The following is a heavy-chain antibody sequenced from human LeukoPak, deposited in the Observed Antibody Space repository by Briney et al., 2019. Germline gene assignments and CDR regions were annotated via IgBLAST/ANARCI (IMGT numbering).Heavy chain of an antibody. CDR1: GFLFSSYA. CDR3: ARDQPGTYTLSST. D-gene: IGHD6-19*01. V-gene: IGHV3-30-3*01. J-gene: IGHJ5*02. Sequence: PGGSLRLSCAASGFLFSSYAMHWVRQAPGKGLEWVAFISFDGSDKYYADSVKGRFTISRDNSKNTLYLQMNSLRAEDTAVYYCARDQPGTYTLSSTWGQGTLVTVSS. CDR2: ISFDGSDK.